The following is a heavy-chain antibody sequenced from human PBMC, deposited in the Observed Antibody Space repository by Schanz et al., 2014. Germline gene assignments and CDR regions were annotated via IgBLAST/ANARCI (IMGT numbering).Heavy chain of an antibody. CDR3: ARDHTTESYYSAGPPIDY. CDR1: GFTFSSYG. J-gene: IGHJ4*02. D-gene: IGHD1-26*01. Sequence: QVQLVESGGGVVQPGRSLSLSCAASGFTFSSYGMHWVRQAPGKGLEWVAVIWYDGSNKYYADSVKGRFTISRDNSKNTLFLQMNSLRAEDTAVYYCARDHTTESYYSAGPPIDYWGQGTLLTVSS. V-gene: IGHV3-33*01. CDR2: IWYDGSNK.